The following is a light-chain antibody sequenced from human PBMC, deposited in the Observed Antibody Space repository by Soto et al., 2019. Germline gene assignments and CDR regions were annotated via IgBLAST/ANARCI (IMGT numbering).Light chain of an antibody. CDR3: CSYAGSSSSVV. J-gene: IGLJ2*01. Sequence: QSALTQPASVSGSPGQSITISCTGTSSDVGSYNLVSWYQPHPGKAHKLMIYEGSKRPSGVSNRFSGSKSGNTASLTISGLQAEDEADYYCCSYAGSSSSVVFGGGTKLTVL. CDR2: EGS. V-gene: IGLV2-23*01. CDR1: SSDVGSYNL.